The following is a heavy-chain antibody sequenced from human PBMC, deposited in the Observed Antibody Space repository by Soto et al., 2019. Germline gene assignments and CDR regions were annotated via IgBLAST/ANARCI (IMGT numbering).Heavy chain of an antibody. CDR1: GYSFTSYW. CDR3: ARRGYCSSTSCYPPYYGMDV. V-gene: IGHV5-51*01. D-gene: IGHD2-2*01. CDR2: IYPGDSDT. J-gene: IGHJ6*02. Sequence: GESLKISCKGSGYSFTSYWIGWVRQMPGKGLEWMGIIYPGDSDTRYSPSFQGQVTISADKSISTAYLQWSSLKASDTAMYYCARRGYCSSTSCYPPYYGMDVWGQGTTVTVSS.